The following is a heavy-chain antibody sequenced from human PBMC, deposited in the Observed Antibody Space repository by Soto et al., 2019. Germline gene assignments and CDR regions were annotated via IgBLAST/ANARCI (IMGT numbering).Heavy chain of an antibody. CDR1: GCTFSSYS. J-gene: IGHJ3*02. Sequence: GSLGRAWSASGCTFSSYSMNWVRQAPGKGLEWVSYISSSSTIYYADSVKGRFTISRDNAKNSLYLQMNSLRAEDTAVYYCARISGTDAFDIWGQGTMVTV. CDR3: ARISGTDAFDI. CDR2: ISSSSTI. V-gene: IGHV3-48*04. D-gene: IGHD1-20*01.